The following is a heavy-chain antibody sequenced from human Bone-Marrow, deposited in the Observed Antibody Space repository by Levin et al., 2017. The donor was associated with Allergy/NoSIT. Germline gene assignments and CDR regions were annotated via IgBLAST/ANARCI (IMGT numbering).Heavy chain of an antibody. D-gene: IGHD5-18*01. CDR3: AREGGYSYGPPREIYYYYGMDV. CDR1: GFTFSSYA. J-gene: IGHJ6*02. V-gene: IGHV3-30-3*01. Sequence: GGSLRLSCAASGFTFSSYAMHWVRQAPGKGLEWVAVISYDGSNKYYADSVKGRFTISRDNSKNTLYLQMNSLRAEDTAVYYCAREGGYSYGPPREIYYYYGMDVWGQGTTVTVSS. CDR2: ISYDGSNK.